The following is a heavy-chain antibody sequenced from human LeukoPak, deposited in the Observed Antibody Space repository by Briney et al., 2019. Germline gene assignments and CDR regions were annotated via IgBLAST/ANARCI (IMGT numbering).Heavy chain of an antibody. CDR1: GFTFSSYW. D-gene: IGHD3-10*01. V-gene: IGHV3-7*01. CDR3: ARSPPLPYGHKRGAFDI. J-gene: IGHJ3*02. Sequence: GGSLRLSCAASGFTFSSYWMSWVRQAPGKGLEWVANIKQDGSEKYYVDSVKGRFTISRDNAKNSLYLQMNSLRAEDTAVYYCARSPPLPYGHKRGAFDIWAKGQWSPSLQ. CDR2: IKQDGSEK.